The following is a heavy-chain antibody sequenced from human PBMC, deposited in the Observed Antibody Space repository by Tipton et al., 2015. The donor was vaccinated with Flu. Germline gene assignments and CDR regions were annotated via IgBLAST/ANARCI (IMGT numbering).Heavy chain of an antibody. CDR2: INHMGIT. J-gene: IGHJ4*02. CDR3: ARALYYGILTGYTEKQTYYFDS. Sequence: TLSLTCAVYGGSFSGYYWSWIRQPPGKGLEWIGEINHMGITNYNPSPKSRVTISVDTSKNQFSLKLSSVTAADPAVYYSARALYYGILTGYTEKQTYYFDSWGQGTLVTVSS. V-gene: IGHV4-34*01. D-gene: IGHD3-9*01. CDR1: GGSFSGYY.